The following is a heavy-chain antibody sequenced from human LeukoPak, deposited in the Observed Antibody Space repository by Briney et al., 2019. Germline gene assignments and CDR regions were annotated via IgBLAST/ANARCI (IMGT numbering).Heavy chain of an antibody. CDR2: SSPNSGDT. J-gene: IGHJ4*02. CDR3: ARVNLLYCSSTTCRFDY. V-gene: IGHV1-2*06. D-gene: IGHD2-2*01. Sequence: ASVQVSCKASLYTLTDYYLHWVRQAPGQGFEWMGLSSPNSGDTHYAQKFQGRVTMTRDTSISTAHMEMSRLRSDDSAVYYCARVNLLYCSSTTCRFDYWGQGTLVTVSS. CDR1: LYTLTDYY.